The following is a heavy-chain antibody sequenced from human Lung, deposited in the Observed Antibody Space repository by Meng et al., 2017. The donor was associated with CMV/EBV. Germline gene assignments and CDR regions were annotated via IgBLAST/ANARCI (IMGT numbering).Heavy chain of an antibody. CDR1: GFTFNNFA. J-gene: IGHJ4*02. V-gene: IGHV3-30*04. Sequence: GGSLRLXCAASGFTFNNFALHWVRQAPGKGLEWLAVVSFDGSDRYYADSLKGRFTISRDNSKNTLYLQMNSLRPEDTAVYHCAREPRKSRKVVVSGTIESWXRGTLVTVSS. CDR2: VSFDGSDR. D-gene: IGHD1-7*01. CDR3: AREPRKSRKVVVSGTIES.